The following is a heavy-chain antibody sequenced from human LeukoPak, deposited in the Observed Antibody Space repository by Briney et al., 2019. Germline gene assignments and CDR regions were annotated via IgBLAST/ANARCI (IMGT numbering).Heavy chain of an antibody. J-gene: IGHJ4*02. D-gene: IGHD2-15*01. CDR1: VGTFSSYA. V-gene: IGHV1-2*02. Sequence: GASVKVSCKASVGTFSSYAISWVRQAPGQGLEWMGWIHPNSGGTNYAQKFQGRVTMTRDTSISTAYMELSRLRSDDTAVYYCAREGYCSGGSCYSAFDYWGQGALVTVSS. CDR2: IHPNSGGT. CDR3: AREGYCSGGSCYSAFDY.